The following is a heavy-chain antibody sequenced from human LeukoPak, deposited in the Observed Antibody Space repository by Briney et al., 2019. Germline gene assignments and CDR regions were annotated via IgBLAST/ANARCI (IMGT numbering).Heavy chain of an antibody. D-gene: IGHD3-10*01. Sequence: GGSLRLSCAASGFTFVTYAMSWVRQAPGKGLEWVSSISGSGDSTYFADSVKGRFTISRDNSKNTLYLQMNSLRAEDTATYNCAKARYYGSGSYHLHFDYWGQGTLVTVSS. CDR2: ISGSGDST. CDR1: GFTFVTYA. CDR3: AKARYYGSGSYHLHFDY. J-gene: IGHJ4*02. V-gene: IGHV3-23*01.